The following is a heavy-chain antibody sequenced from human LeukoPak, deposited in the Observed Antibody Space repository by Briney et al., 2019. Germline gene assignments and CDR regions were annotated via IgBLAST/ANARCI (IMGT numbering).Heavy chain of an antibody. CDR2: IYYSGST. V-gene: IGHV4-59*08. J-gene: IGHJ4*02. Sequence: SETLSLTCAVYGESFSGYYWSWIRQPPGKGLEWIGYIYYSGSTNYNPSLKSRVTISVDTSKNQFSLKLSSVTAADTAVYYCARGDYDILSWGQGTLVTVSS. D-gene: IGHD3-9*01. CDR1: GESFSGYY. CDR3: ARGDYDILS.